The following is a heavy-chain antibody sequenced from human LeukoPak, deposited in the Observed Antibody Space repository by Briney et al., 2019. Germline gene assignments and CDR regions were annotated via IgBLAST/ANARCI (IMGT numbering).Heavy chain of an antibody. CDR2: IIPIFGSA. CDR3: ARVGDDIVAGGRWFDP. D-gene: IGHD5-12*01. CDR1: GGTFSSYA. Sequence: GASVKVSCKASGGTFSSYAISWVRQAPGQGLEWMGGIIPIFGSANYAQNFQGRVTITADESTTTAYMELSSLRSEDTAVYYCARVGDDIVAGGRWFDPWGQGTLVTVSS. V-gene: IGHV1-69*01. J-gene: IGHJ5*02.